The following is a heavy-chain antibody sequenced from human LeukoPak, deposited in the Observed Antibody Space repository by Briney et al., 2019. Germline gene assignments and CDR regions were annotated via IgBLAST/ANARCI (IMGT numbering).Heavy chain of an antibody. J-gene: IGHJ4*02. CDR3: AKRGVVIRVILVGFHKEAYYFDS. V-gene: IGHV3-23*01. CDR2: ISDSGGRT. D-gene: IGHD3-22*01. CDR1: GITLGNYG. Sequence: GGSLRLSCAVSGITLGNYGMSWVRQAPGKGLEWVAGISDSGGRTNYADSVKGRFTISRDNPKNTLYLQMNSLRAEDTAVYFCAKRGVVIRVILVGFHKEAYYFDSWGQGALVTVSS.